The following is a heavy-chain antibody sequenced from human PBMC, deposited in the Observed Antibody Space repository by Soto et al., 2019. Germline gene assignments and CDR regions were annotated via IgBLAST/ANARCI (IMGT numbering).Heavy chain of an antibody. D-gene: IGHD6-13*01. J-gene: IGHJ6*02. CDR1: GGSVSSYNY. Sequence: SETLSLTCAVSGGSVSSYNYWSWIRQPPGKGLEWIGYIYYSGSTNYNPSLKSRVTISVDTSKNQFSLKLSSVTAADTAVYYCARGLGNYEYYGMDVWGQGTTVTVSS. CDR3: ARGLGNYEYYGMDV. CDR2: IYYSGST. V-gene: IGHV4-61*01.